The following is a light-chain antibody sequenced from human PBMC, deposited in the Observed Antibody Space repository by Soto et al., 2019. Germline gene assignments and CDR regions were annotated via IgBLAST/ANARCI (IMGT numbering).Light chain of an antibody. CDR1: SSNVGVNY. Sequence: QSVLTQPPSVSGTPGQRVTIYCSGSSSNVGVNYVYWYQHFPGTAPKLLIHTNDQRPSGVPDRFSGSKSGTSASLAISGLRSEDEADYYCSSLRNTGTLVLFGGGTKLTVL. V-gene: IGLV1-47*02. CDR2: TND. CDR3: SSLRNTGTLVL. J-gene: IGLJ2*01.